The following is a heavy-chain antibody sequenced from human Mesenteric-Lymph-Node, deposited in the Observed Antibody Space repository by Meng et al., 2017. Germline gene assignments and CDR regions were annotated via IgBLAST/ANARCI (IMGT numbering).Heavy chain of an antibody. D-gene: IGHD5-12*01. Sequence: EVQLLESGGGLVQPGGSLRLSCAASGFTFSSYAMSWVRQAPGKGLEWVSGITSNGDSTYYIDSVKGRFTISRDNFKNTLYLQMNSLRAEDTAIYYCAKEWIEIGHPHFDHWGQGSVVTVSS. J-gene: IGHJ4*02. V-gene: IGHV3-23*01. CDR2: ITSNGDST. CDR1: GFTFSSYA. CDR3: AKEWIEIGHPHFDH.